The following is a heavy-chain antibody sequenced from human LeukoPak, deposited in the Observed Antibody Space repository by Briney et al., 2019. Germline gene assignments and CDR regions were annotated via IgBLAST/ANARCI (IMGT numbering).Heavy chain of an antibody. V-gene: IGHV1-18*01. CDR1: GYTFTNYG. D-gene: IGHD1-1*01. CDR3: ARRAPGKLAADY. J-gene: IGHJ4*02. CDR2: SGPYNGNT. Sequence: ASVKVSCTASGYTFTNYGISWVRQAPGQGLEWMGWSGPYNGNTNYAQKLQDRITMTIDTSTSTAYMELRSLRSDDTAMYYCARRAPGKLAADYWGQGTLVTVSS.